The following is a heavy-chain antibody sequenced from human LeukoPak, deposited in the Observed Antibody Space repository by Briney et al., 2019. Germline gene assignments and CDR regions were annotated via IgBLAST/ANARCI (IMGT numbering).Heavy chain of an antibody. CDR2: IYFTENT. J-gene: IGHJ6*03. V-gene: IGHV4-30-4*08. CDR1: GGSISSGGHY. Sequence: SQTLSLTCTVAGGSISSGGHYWSWIRQSPGKGLEWIGYIYFTENTYYNPSLKSRVIISIDTSKNQFSLKLSSVTAADTAVYYCARDRVAPPGTDCYYMDVWGKGTTVTVSS. D-gene: IGHD6-13*01. CDR3: ARDRVAPPGTDCYYMDV.